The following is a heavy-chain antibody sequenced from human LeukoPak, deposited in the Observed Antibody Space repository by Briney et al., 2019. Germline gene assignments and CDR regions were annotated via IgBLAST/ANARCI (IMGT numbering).Heavy chain of an antibody. CDR3: AREKRGDYGGDC. CDR1: RFAFGTFE. J-gene: IGHJ4*02. CDR2: ISSGGSTT. Sequence: GGSLRLSCAASRFAFGTFEMNWVRQAPGQGLLWIAYISSGGSTTYYADSVRGRFIISRDNAKNLLFLQMNSLRGEDTGFYYCAREKRGDYGGDCWGQGTLVTVSS. V-gene: IGHV3-48*03. D-gene: IGHD4-17*01.